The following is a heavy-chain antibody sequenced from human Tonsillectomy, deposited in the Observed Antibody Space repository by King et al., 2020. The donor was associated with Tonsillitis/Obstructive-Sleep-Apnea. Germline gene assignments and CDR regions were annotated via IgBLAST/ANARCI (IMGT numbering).Heavy chain of an antibody. V-gene: IGHV1-24*01. CDR1: GYTLTELS. Sequence: QLVQSGAEVKKPGASVKVSCKVSGYTLTELSMQWVRQAPGKGLEWMGGFDAEDGETIYAQKFQGRVTMTEDTATDTAFMEMSSLRSDDTAVYYCATDWFDSSSWTTFDYWGQGTLVTVSS. CDR3: ATDWFDSSSWTTFDY. CDR2: FDAEDGET. J-gene: IGHJ4*02. D-gene: IGHD6-13*01.